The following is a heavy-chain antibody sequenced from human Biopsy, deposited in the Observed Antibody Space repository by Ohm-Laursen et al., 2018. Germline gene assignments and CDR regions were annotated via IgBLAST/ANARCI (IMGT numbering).Heavy chain of an antibody. CDR1: GGSIISYY. J-gene: IGHJ5*02. Sequence: SDTLSLTCRVSGGSIISYYWTWIRQPPGKGLEWIGHVYNGGVTNYNPSLKSQVTISKDTSKNQFSLQVNSVTAADTAVYYCARTPRDSFWSGSYKRGLWFDPWGQGTLVIVSS. D-gene: IGHD3-3*01. V-gene: IGHV4-59*07. CDR2: VYNGGVT. CDR3: ARTPRDSFWSGSYKRGLWFDP.